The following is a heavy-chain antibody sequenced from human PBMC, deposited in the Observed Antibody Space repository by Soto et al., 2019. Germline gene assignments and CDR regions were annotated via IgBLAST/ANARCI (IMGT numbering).Heavy chain of an antibody. J-gene: IGHJ6*03. CDR3: ARDGVVLMVYAYMDV. V-gene: IGHV3-23*01. Sequence: GGSLRLSCAASGFTFSSFAMSWVRQAPGKGLEWVSGIRTSGGSTDYADSVKGRFTISRDNAKNSLYLQMNSLRAEDTAVYYCARDGVVLMVYAYMDVWGKGTTVTVSS. CDR1: GFTFSSFA. D-gene: IGHD2-8*01. CDR2: IRTSGGST.